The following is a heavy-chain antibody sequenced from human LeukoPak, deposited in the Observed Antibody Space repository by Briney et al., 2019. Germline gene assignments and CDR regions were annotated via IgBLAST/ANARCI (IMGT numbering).Heavy chain of an antibody. CDR1: GGSFSGYY. J-gene: IGHJ3*02. Sequence: SETLSLTCAVYGGSFSGYYWSWIRQPPGKGLEWIGEINHSGSTNYNPSLKSRVTISVDTSKNQFSLKLSSVTAADTAVYYCARDYGSGSFPDAFDIWGQGTMVTVSS. CDR2: INHSGST. D-gene: IGHD3-10*01. V-gene: IGHV4-34*01. CDR3: ARDYGSGSFPDAFDI.